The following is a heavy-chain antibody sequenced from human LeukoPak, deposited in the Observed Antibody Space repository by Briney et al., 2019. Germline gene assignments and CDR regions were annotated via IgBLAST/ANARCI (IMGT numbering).Heavy chain of an antibody. CDR3: ASGGYCGSDSCYPNWFDP. CDR1: GGSISNYY. D-gene: IGHD2-2*01. J-gene: IGHJ5*02. CDR2: TYYSGST. Sequence: SETLSLTCTVSGGSISNYYWSWIRQPPGKGLEWIGYTYYSGSTNYNPSLKSRVTISVDTSKNQFSLKLRSVTAADTAVYYCASGGYCGSDSCYPNWFDPWGQGTLVTVSS. V-gene: IGHV4-59*01.